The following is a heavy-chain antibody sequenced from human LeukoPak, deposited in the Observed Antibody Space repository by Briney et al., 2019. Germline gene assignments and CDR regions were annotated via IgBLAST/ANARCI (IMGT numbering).Heavy chain of an antibody. J-gene: IGHJ4*02. CDR2: INPSGGST. D-gene: IGHD5-24*01. V-gene: IGHV1-46*01. CDR1: GYTFTCYY. Sequence: ASVKVSCKASGYTFTCYYMHWVRQAPGQGLEWMGIINPSGGSTSYAQKFQGRVTMTRDTSTSTVYMELSSLRSEDTAVYYCARSGGGRGDGAERFDYWGQGTLVTVSS. CDR3: ARSGGGRGDGAERFDY.